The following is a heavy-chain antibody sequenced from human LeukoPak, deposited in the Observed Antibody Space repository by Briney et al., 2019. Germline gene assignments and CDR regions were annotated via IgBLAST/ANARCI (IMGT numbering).Heavy chain of an antibody. V-gene: IGHV3-7*01. CDR1: GFTFSVYS. CDR2: IREDGSEK. D-gene: IGHD3-3*01. Sequence: GGSLRLSCAASGFTFSVYSMTWVRQAPGKGLEWVASIREDGSEKNYVDSVKGRFTISRDDAKNSLYLQMNSLRAEDTAVYYCARDPFRPSPFTFGVVALRPGMDVWGQGTTVTVSS. J-gene: IGHJ6*02. CDR3: ARDPFRPSPFTFGVVALRPGMDV.